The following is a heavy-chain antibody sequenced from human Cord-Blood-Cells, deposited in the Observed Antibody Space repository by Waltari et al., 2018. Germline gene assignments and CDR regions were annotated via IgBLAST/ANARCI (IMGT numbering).Heavy chain of an antibody. CDR1: GGTFSSYA. CDR3: ARSGEFYYGSGIVSYFDY. J-gene: IGHJ4*02. D-gene: IGHD3-10*01. V-gene: IGHV1-69*01. Sequence: QVQLVQSGAEVKKPGSSVKVSCKASGGTFSSYAISWVRQAPGQGVEWMGGIIPIFGTANYAQKFQGRVTITADESTSTAYMELSSLRSEDTAVYYCARSGEFYYGSGIVSYFDYWGQGTLVTVSS. CDR2: IIPIFGTA.